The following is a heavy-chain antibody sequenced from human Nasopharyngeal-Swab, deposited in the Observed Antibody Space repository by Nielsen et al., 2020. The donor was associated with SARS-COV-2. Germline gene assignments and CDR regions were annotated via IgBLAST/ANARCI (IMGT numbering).Heavy chain of an antibody. V-gene: IGHV3-48*03. J-gene: IGHJ6*02. Sequence: GESLKIACAASGFIFSSYEMNWVRQAPGKGLEWDSYISSSASTIYYADSVKGRFTISRDNAKSSLYLQMNSLRAEDTALYYCAKDFNVDTAMVTYYYGMDVWGQGTTVTVSS. D-gene: IGHD5-18*01. CDR3: AKDFNVDTAMVTYYYGMDV. CDR1: GFIFSSYE. CDR2: ISSSASTI.